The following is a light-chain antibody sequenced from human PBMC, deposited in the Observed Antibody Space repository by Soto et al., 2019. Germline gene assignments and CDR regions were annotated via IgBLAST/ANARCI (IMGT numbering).Light chain of an antibody. J-gene: IGKJ2*02. CDR1: QNVLYSSNTKNY. Sequence: DIVMTQSPDSLAVSLGERATINCKSSQNVLYSSNTKNYLAWYQQKPGQPPKLLIYWASTRESGVPDRFSGSGSGTDFTLTISSLQAEDVAVYYCQQYYSTPCTFGQGTKLEIK. V-gene: IGKV4-1*01. CDR2: WAS. CDR3: QQYYSTPCT.